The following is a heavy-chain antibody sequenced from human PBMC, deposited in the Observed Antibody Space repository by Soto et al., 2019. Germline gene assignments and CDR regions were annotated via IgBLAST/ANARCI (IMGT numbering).Heavy chain of an antibody. CDR2: ISGSGGST. Sequence: CIGLCCASSRLSVKIYAVTGSRKAPGKGLEWVSAISGSGGSTYYADSVKGRFTISRDNSKNSLYLQMNSLRAEDTFVYDCAGDHLEGSYYAYWGQGTLVTGFS. V-gene: IGHV3-23*01. CDR1: RLSVKIYA. D-gene: IGHD3-10*01. J-gene: IGHJ4*02. CDR3: AGDHLEGSYYAY.